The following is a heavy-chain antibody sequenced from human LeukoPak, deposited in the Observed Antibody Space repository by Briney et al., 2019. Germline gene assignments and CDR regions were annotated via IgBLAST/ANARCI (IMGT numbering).Heavy chain of an antibody. CDR3: ARVKALYCSSTSCYRGAFDI. D-gene: IGHD2-2*02. V-gene: IGHV1-18*01. CDR2: ISAYNGNT. CDR1: GYTFTKYG. J-gene: IGHJ3*02. Sequence: AAVTVSCKASGYTFTKYGISWVRQAPGQGLEWMGWISAYNGNTNYPQEAQGRVTMTTDTSTSTAYMELRSLRSDDTAVYYCARVKALYCSSTSCYRGAFDIWGQGTMVTVSS.